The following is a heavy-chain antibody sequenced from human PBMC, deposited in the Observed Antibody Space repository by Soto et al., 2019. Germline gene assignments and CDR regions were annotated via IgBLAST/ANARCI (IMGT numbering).Heavy chain of an antibody. CDR3: ARSGAGPGAHMDS. D-gene: IGHD2-8*02. V-gene: IGHV4-59*01. CDR2: VYYTGST. J-gene: IGHJ4*02. CDR1: GGSISGSY. Sequence: SETLSLTCSVSGGSISGSYWSWIRQSPGKGLEWLGYVYYTGSTNYSPSLRSRVSISVDTSKNEFSLRLSSVTAADTAVYFCARSGAGPGAHMDSWGQGNQVTVSS.